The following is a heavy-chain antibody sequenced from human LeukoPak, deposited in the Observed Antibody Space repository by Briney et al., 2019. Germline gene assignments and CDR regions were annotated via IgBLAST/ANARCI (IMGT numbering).Heavy chain of an antibody. Sequence: SETLSLTCTVSGGSIRSSYYYWGWIRQPPGKGLEWIGEIDHSGSTNYNPSLKSRVTISVDTSKNQFSLKLSSVTAADTAVYYCARGRRGYCSSTSGYSSSFDPWGQGTLVTVSS. D-gene: IGHD2-2*01. CDR3: ARGRRGYCSSTSGYSSSFDP. J-gene: IGHJ5*02. V-gene: IGHV4-39*07. CDR1: GGSIRSSYYY. CDR2: IDHSGST.